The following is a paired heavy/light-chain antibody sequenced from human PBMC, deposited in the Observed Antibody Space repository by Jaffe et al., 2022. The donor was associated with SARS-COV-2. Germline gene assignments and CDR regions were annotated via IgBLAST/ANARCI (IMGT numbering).Light chain of an antibody. CDR3: VLYMGSGVWV. J-gene: IGLJ2*01. CDR1: SGSVSTTYY. CDR2: NTN. Sequence: QTVVTQEPSFSVSPGGTVTLTCGLSSGSVSTTYYPSWYQQTPGQAPRTLIYNTNTRSSGVPDRFSGSILGNKAALTITGAQADDESDYYCVLYMGSGVWVFGGGTKLTVL. V-gene: IGLV8-61*01.
Heavy chain of an antibody. CDR3: ARGRGSSGYYYDY. CDR1: GFTVSSYR. J-gene: IGHJ4*02. V-gene: IGHV3-74*01. D-gene: IGHD3-22*01. CDR2: INTDGSST. Sequence: EVQLVESGGGLVQPGGSLRLSCAVSGFTVSSYRMHWVRQAPGKGLVWVSHINTDGSSTNYADSVKGRFTISRDNAKNTLYLQMNSLRAEDTAVYYCARGRGSSGYYYDYWGQGTLVTVSS.